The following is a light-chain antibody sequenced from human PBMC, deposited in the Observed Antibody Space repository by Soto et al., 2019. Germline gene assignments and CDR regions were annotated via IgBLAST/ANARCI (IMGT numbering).Light chain of an antibody. V-gene: IGKV3-15*01. CDR2: GAS. J-gene: IGKJ1*01. CDR3: HQYHYWWT. Sequence: ELVLTPSPATLSLSPGERATLSCRASQSVSSYLAWYQQKPGQAPRLIISGASTRATGIPARFSGSGSGTEFTLTISSLQSEDFAVYYCHQYHYWWTFGQGTKVDIK. CDR1: QSVSSY.